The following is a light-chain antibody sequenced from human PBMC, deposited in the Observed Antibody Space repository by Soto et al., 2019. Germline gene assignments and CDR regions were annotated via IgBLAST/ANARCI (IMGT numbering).Light chain of an antibody. V-gene: IGKV1-39*01. CDR3: QQSYSTLSFT. CDR2: AAS. CDR1: ESISRH. J-gene: IGKJ5*01. Sequence: DIQMTQSPSSLSAYVGDRVTITCRTSESISRHLNWYQQKPGKAPNLLIYAASSLQNGVPSRFSGSGSGTDFTLTISNLQPEDFATYYCQQSYSTLSFTFGQGTRLEIK.